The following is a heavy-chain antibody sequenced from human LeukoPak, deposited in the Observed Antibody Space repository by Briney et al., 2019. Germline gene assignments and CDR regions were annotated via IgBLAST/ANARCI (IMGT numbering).Heavy chain of an antibody. Sequence: GGSLRLSCAASGFTFSSYWMHWVRQAPGKGLVWVSRINSDGSSTSYADSVKGRFTISRDNAKNMLYLQMNSLRAEDTAVYYCARDGYRPYYYGMDVWGQGTTVTVSS. CDR1: GFTFSSYW. V-gene: IGHV3-74*01. D-gene: IGHD5-24*01. J-gene: IGHJ6*02. CDR3: ARDGYRPYYYGMDV. CDR2: INSDGSST.